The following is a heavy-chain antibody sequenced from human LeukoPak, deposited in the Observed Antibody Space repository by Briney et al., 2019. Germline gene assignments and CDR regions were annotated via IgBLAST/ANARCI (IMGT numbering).Heavy chain of an antibody. D-gene: IGHD5-24*01. CDR1: GVSFSDYY. V-gene: IGHV4-34*01. CDR3: ARVSRDGYNFDY. CDR2: INHGGTT. Sequence: SETLSLTCVVYGVSFSDYYWTWVRQPPAKGLEWIGEINHGGTTKYNPSLKSRVTISIHTSNNQFSLKLNSVTAADTAVSYCARVSRDGYNFDYWGQGTLVTVSS. J-gene: IGHJ4*02.